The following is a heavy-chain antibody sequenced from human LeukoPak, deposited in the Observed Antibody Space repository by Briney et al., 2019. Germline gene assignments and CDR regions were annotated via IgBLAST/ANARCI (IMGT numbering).Heavy chain of an antibody. CDR1: GFTFSSYA. CDR3: AKDGRYFDLFDY. D-gene: IGHD3-9*01. CDR2: ISGSGGST. Sequence: SGGSLRLSCAASGFTFSSYAMSWVRQAPGKGLEWVSAISGSGGSTYYADSVKGRFTISRDNSKNTLYLQMNSLRAEDTAVYYCAKDGRYFDLFDYWGQGTLVTVSS. J-gene: IGHJ4*02. V-gene: IGHV3-23*01.